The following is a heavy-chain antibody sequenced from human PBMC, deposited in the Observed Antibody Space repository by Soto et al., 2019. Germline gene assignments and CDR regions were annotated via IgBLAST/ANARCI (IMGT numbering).Heavy chain of an antibody. CDR2: IIPIFGTA. D-gene: IGHD4-17*01. J-gene: IGHJ6*02. CDR3: ARDLGDYGPQSSYYYYYYYYGMDV. CDR1: GGTFSSYA. Sequence: QVQLVQSGAEVKKPGSSVKVSCKASGGTFSSYAISWVRQAPGQGLEWMGGIIPIFGTANYAQKFQGRVTITADESTSTAYMELSSLRSEDTAVYYCARDLGDYGPQSSYYYYYYYYGMDVWGQGTTVTVSS. V-gene: IGHV1-69*01.